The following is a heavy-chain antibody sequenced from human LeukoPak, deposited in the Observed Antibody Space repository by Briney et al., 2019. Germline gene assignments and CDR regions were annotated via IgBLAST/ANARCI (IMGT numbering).Heavy chain of an antibody. Sequence: GGSLRLSCAASRFTFSNYAMHRVRQAPGKGLEWVAIMWYDGSDKYNADSAKGRFTISRDNSENTLYLQMNSLRAEDTGVYYCARDSCSSTSCPGHNAFDIWGQGTMVTVSS. J-gene: IGHJ3*02. CDR2: MWYDGSDK. CDR1: RFTFSNYA. D-gene: IGHD2-2*01. CDR3: ARDSCSSTSCPGHNAFDI. V-gene: IGHV3-33*01.